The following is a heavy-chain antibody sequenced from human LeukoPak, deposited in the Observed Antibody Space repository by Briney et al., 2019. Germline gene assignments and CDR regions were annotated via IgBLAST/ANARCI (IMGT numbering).Heavy chain of an antibody. CDR2: ISSSGGST. Sequence: GGSLRLFCAASGFTFSSYAMSWVRHAPGKGLEWVSAISSSGGSTYYADSVKGRFTISRDNSKNTLYLQMNSLRAEDTAVYYCARRQRGDLDYWGQGTLVTVSS. D-gene: IGHD2-21*02. CDR1: GFTFSSYA. V-gene: IGHV3-23*01. CDR3: ARRQRGDLDY. J-gene: IGHJ4*02.